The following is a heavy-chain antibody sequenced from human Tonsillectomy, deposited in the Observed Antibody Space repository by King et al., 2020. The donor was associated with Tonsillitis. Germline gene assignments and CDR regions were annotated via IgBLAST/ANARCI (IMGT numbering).Heavy chain of an antibody. Sequence: QVQLVQSGAEVKKPGSSVKVSCKASGGTFSSYAISWVRQAPGQGLEWMGGIIPIFGTANYAQKFQGRVTITADESTSTAYMELSSLRSEDTAVYYCARGGYCSSTSCYESWFDPWGQGTLVTVSS. CDR2: IIPIFGTA. D-gene: IGHD2-2*01. J-gene: IGHJ5*02. CDR1: GGTFSSYA. CDR3: ARGGYCSSTSCYESWFDP. V-gene: IGHV1-69*01.